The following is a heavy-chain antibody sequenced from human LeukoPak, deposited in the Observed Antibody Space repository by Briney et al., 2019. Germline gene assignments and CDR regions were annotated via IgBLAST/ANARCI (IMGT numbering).Heavy chain of an antibody. D-gene: IGHD6-13*01. CDR1: RYTFTAFY. CDR2: INPNSGAT. CDR3: ARAQLIAAAGYNWFDP. Sequence: GASVKVSCKASRYTFTAFYMHWVRQAPGQGLEWMGWINPNSGATNYAQKFQGRVTMTRDTSISTAYMELSRLRSDDTAVYYCARAQLIAAAGYNWFDPWGQGTLVTVPS. J-gene: IGHJ5*02. V-gene: IGHV1-2*02.